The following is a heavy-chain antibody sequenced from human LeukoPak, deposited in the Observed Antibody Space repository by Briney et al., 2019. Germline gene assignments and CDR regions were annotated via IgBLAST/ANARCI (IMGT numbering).Heavy chain of an antibody. D-gene: IGHD1-20*01. CDR1: GFTFSDHF. CDR2: IRKKPNSYTT. J-gene: IGHJ3*01. V-gene: IGHV3-72*01. CDR3: ARVSAITGATDALDF. Sequence: GGSLRLPCAASGFTFSDHFMDWVRQAPGKGLEWVGRIRKKPNSYTTEYAASVKGRFTISRDDSKNSLYLQMNSLEAEDTGVYYCARVSAITGATDALDFWGQGAMVTVSS.